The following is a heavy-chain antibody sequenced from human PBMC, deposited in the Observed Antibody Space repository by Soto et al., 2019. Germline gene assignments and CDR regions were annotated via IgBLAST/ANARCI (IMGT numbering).Heavy chain of an antibody. J-gene: IGHJ6*02. CDR1: GFTFSSYD. V-gene: IGHV3-13*01. CDR2: IGTAGDT. CDR3: ARDRFGCSSTSCSGPYYGMDV. Sequence: GGSLRLSCAASGFTFSSYDMHWVRQATGKGLEWVSAIGTAGDTYYPGSVKGRFTISRENAKNSLYLQMNSLRAEDTAVYYCARDRFGCSSTSCSGPYYGMDVWGQGTTVTVSS. D-gene: IGHD2-2*01.